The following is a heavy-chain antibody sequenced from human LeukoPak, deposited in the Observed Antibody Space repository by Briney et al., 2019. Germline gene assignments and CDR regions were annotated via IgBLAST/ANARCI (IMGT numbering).Heavy chain of an antibody. J-gene: IGHJ3*02. CDR2: IYYSGST. Sequence: SETLSLTCTVSGGSISSYYWSWIRQPPGKGLEWIGYIYYSGSTNYNPSLKSRVTISVDTSKNQFSLKLSSVTAADTAVYYCARGAVAGAFDIWGQGTMVTVSS. CDR3: ARGAVAGAFDI. V-gene: IGHV4-59*08. D-gene: IGHD6-19*01. CDR1: GGSISSYY.